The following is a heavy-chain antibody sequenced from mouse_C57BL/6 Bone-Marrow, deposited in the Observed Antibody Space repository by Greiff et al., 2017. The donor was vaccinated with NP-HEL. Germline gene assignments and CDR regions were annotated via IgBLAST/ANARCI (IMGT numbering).Heavy chain of an antibody. CDR1: GYAFSSYW. V-gene: IGHV1-80*01. CDR3: ARLDYYGSSYFDY. CDR2: IYPGDGDT. Sequence: QVQLQQSGAELVKPWASVKISCKASGYAFSSYWMNWVKQRPGKGLEWIGQIYPGDGDTNYNGKFKGKATLTADKSSSTAYMQLSSLTSEDSAVYFCARLDYYGSSYFDYWGQGTTLTVSS. D-gene: IGHD1-1*01. J-gene: IGHJ2*01.